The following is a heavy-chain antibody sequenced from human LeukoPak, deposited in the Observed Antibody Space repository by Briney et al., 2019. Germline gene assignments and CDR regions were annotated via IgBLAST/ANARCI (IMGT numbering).Heavy chain of an antibody. D-gene: IGHD3-22*01. CDR2: ISAYNGNT. V-gene: IGHV1-18*01. J-gene: IGHJ3*02. CDR3: ASSTYYYDSSGYPGAFDI. Sequence: ASVKVSCKASGYTFTSYGISWVRQAPGQGLEWMGWISAYNGNTNYAQKLQGRVTMTTDTSTSTAYMELRSLRSDDTAVYYCASSTYYYDSSGYPGAFDIWGQGTMVTVSS. CDR1: GYTFTSYG.